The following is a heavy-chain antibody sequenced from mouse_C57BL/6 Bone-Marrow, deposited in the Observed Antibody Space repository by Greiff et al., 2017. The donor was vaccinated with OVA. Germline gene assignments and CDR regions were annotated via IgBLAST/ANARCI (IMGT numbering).Heavy chain of an antibody. V-gene: IGHV1-69*01. CDR1: GYTFTSYW. J-gene: IGHJ4*01. CDR2: IDPSDSYT. CDR3: AGKGPSMDY. D-gene: IGHD1-3*01. Sequence: VKLMESGAELVMPGASVKLSCKASGYTFTSYWMHWVKQRPGQGLEWIGEIDPSDSYTNYNQKFKGKSTLTVDKSSSTAYMQLSSLTSEDSTVYYFAGKGPSMDYWGQGTSVTVSS.